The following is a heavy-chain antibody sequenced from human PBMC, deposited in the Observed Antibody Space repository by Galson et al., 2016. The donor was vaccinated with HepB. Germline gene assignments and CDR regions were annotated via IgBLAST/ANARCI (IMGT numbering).Heavy chain of an antibody. D-gene: IGHD1-1*01. CDR2: VWYDGSNN. V-gene: IGHV3-33*01. CDR3: ARDVRPRQPHYYGMDV. J-gene: IGHJ6*02. CDR1: GFSLNSYV. Sequence: SLRLSCAASGFSLNSYVMNWVRQAPGKGLEWAAVVWYDGSNNFYEDSVKGRFTISRDNSKNTLYLQMNSLRAEDTSVYYCARDVRPRQPHYYGMDVWGQGTTVTVSS.